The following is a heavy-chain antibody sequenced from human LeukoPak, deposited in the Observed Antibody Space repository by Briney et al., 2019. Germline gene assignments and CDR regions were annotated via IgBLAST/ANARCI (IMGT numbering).Heavy chain of an antibody. CDR1: GYTFTSYG. Sequence: ASVKVSCKASGYTFTSYGISWVRQAPGQGLEWMGWISAYNGNTNYAQKLQGRVTVTTDTSTSTAYMELRSPRSDDTAVYYCASSSTYDFWSGFPGDYYYGMDVWGQGTTVTVSS. J-gene: IGHJ6*02. CDR3: ASSSTYDFWSGFPGDYYYGMDV. CDR2: ISAYNGNT. D-gene: IGHD3-3*01. V-gene: IGHV1-18*01.